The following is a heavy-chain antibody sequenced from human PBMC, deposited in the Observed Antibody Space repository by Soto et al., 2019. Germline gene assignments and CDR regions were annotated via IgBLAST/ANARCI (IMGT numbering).Heavy chain of an antibody. D-gene: IGHD3-10*01. Sequence: QVQLLQSGAEVKKPGASVKVSCQASGYTFINNYLHWVRQAPGQGLEWMGLINPGFGTTTYAQNFQGRVTMTSDTSTSTVFMQLNTLRSDDTAVYYCARAHGSGSYYGWFDPWGQGTLVTVSS. V-gene: IGHV1-46*01. CDR2: INPGFGTT. J-gene: IGHJ5*02. CDR3: ARAHGSGSYYGWFDP. CDR1: GYTFINNY.